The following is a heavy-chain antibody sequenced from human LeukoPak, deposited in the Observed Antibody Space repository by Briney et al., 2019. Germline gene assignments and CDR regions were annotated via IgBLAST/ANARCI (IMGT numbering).Heavy chain of an antibody. CDR1: GFTFSSYA. V-gene: IGHV3-23*01. CDR2: ISGSGDNT. D-gene: IGHD6-19*01. CDR3: ARGSTYSSGWYTGFDY. Sequence: GGSLRLSCAASGFTFSSYAMSWVRQAPGKGLEWVSVISGSGDNTYYADSVKGRFTISRDNSKNTLYLQMNSLRAEDTAVYYCARGSTYSSGWYTGFDYWGQGTLVTVSS. J-gene: IGHJ4*02.